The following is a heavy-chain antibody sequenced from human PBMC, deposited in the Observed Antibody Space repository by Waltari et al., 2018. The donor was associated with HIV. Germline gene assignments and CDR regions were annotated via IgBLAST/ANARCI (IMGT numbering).Heavy chain of an antibody. CDR2: IYYSGRT. V-gene: IGHV4-39*01. CDR1: GGSISSSSYY. Sequence: QLQLQESGPGLVKPSETLSLTCTVSGGSISSSSYYWGWIRQPPGKGLEWIGSIYYSGRTYYNPSLKSRGTISVDTSKNQFSLKLSSVTAADTAVYYCARRILEWEIGFDYWGQGTLVTVSS. CDR3: ARRILEWEIGFDY. J-gene: IGHJ4*02. D-gene: IGHD3-3*01.